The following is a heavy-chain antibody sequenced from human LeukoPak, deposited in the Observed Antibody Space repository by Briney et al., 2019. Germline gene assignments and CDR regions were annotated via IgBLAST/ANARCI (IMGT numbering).Heavy chain of an antibody. Sequence: SQTLSLTCAISGDSVSNNNGAWNWLRQSPSRGLEWLGRTYYRSQWYNDYARSVMSRISVDPDTSKNQFSLHLSSVTPDDTAVYYCAGGYAFDVWGQGTMVTGSS. CDR1: GDSVSNNNGA. V-gene: IGHV6-1*01. CDR2: TYYRSQWYN. CDR3: AGGYAFDV. J-gene: IGHJ3*01.